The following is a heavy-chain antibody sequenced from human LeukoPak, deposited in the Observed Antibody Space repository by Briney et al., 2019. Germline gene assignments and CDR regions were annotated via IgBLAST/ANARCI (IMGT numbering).Heavy chain of an antibody. D-gene: IGHD6-13*01. J-gene: IGHJ6*02. CDR1: GYTFTSYD. CDR3: ARDDSSSWYYYYYGMDV. Sequence: EASVKVSCKASGYTFTSYDINWVRQATGQGLKWMGWMNPNSGNTGYAQKFQGRVTMTRNTSISTAYMELSSLRSEDTAVYYCARDDSSSWYYYYYGMDVWGQGTTVTVSS. V-gene: IGHV1-8*01. CDR2: MNPNSGNT.